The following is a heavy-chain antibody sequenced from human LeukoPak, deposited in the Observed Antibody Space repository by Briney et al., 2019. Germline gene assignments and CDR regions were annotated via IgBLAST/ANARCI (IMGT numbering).Heavy chain of an antibody. J-gene: IGHJ4*02. D-gene: IGHD4/OR15-4a*01. CDR3: ARTTAGWDDYEDY. Sequence: RASVKVSCKASGYTFTSYGISWVRHAPGQGLEWVGWISAYNGNTNYAQTLQGRVTMTTDTSTSTSYMELRSLRSDDTAVYYCARTTAGWDDYEDYWGQGTLVTVSS. CDR2: ISAYNGNT. CDR1: GYTFTSYG. V-gene: IGHV1-18*01.